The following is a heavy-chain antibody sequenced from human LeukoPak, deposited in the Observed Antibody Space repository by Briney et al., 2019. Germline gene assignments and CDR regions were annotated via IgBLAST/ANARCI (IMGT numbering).Heavy chain of an antibody. V-gene: IGHV4-59*01. Sequence: SETLSLTCTVSGGSISSYYWSWIRQPPGKGLECIGYIYNSGSTNYNHSLKSRVTISEDMSNNQFSLKLSSVTAADTAVYYCARALRLWGGNSGIAFDIWGQGTMVTVSS. J-gene: IGHJ3*02. D-gene: IGHD4-23*01. CDR2: IYNSGST. CDR1: GGSISSYY. CDR3: ARALRLWGGNSGIAFDI.